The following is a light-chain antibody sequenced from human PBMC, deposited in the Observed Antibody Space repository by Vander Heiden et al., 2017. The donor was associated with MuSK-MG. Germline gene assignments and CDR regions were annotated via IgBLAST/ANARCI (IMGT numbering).Light chain of an antibody. J-gene: IGKJ5*01. CDR1: QTVNRNF. V-gene: IGKV3-20*01. Sequence: EMELTQSAVTKYMSPEETATLSCRASQTVNRNFLAWYQQRPGQAPRLLIYDSSNRATGIPDRFSGSGSGTDFTLTITRLEPEDFAVYYCQQYGSPSITFGQRTRLEI. CDR3: QQYGSPSIT. CDR2: DSS.